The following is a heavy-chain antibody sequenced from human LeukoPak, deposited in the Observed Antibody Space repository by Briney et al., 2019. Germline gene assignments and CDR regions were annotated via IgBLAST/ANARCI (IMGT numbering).Heavy chain of an antibody. CDR2: INWSGYT. V-gene: IGHV4-59*01. Sequence: PSETLSLTCTVPGGSISTYYWSWIRQPPGKGLEWVGYINWSGYTDYNPSLKSRVTTSVDTSKNHFSLKLRSVTAADTAVYYCAREYSSFEYWGQGILVTVSS. CDR3: AREYSSFEY. D-gene: IGHD6-19*01. J-gene: IGHJ4*02. CDR1: GGSISTYY.